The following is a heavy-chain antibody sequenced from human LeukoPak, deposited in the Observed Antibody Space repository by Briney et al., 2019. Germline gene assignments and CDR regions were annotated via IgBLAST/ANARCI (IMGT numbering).Heavy chain of an antibody. J-gene: IGHJ4*02. V-gene: IGHV4-31*03. D-gene: IGHD6-13*01. CDR2: IYYSGST. CDR1: GGSISSGGYY. CDR3: ARAAAGPEGYFDY. Sequence: SETLSLTCTVSGGSISSGGYYWSWIRQHPGKGLEWIGYIYYSGSTYYNPSLKSRVTISVDTSKNQFSLKLSSVTAADTAVYYCARAAAGPEGYFDYWGQGTLVTVSS.